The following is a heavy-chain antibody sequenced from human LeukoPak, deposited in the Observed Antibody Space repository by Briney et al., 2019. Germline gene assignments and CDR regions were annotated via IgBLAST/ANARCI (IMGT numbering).Heavy chain of an antibody. CDR1: GFTSSNAW. Sequence: GGSLRLSCAASGFTSSNAWMNWVRQAPGKGLEWVGRIKNKADGGTTDYAAAVKGRFTISRDDSENTQYLQMNRLKIEDTAVYYCNTFKSGTSYWGQGTLVTVSS. CDR3: NTFKSGTSY. V-gene: IGHV3-15*01. J-gene: IGHJ4*02. D-gene: IGHD1-7*01. CDR2: IKNKADGGTT.